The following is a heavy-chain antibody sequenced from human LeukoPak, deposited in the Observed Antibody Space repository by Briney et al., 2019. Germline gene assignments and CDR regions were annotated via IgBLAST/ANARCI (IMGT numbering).Heavy chain of an antibody. CDR2: INWNGGST. CDR3: ARDRTPGYCRSTSCYGFDY. V-gene: IGHV3-20*04. J-gene: IGHJ4*02. Sequence: GGSLRLSCAASGFTFDDYGMSWVRQAPGKGLEWVSGINWNGGSTGYADSVKGRFTISRDNAKNSLYLQMNSLRAEDTALYYCARDRTPGYCRSTSCYGFDYWGQGTLVTVSS. CDR1: GFTFDDYG. D-gene: IGHD2-2*01.